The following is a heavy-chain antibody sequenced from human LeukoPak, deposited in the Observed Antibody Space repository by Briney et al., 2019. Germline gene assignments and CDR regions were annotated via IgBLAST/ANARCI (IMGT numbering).Heavy chain of an antibody. J-gene: IGHJ5*02. CDR2: SYYSSTT. V-gene: IGHV4-59*08. CDR1: GGSISSYY. D-gene: IGHD3-9*01. Sequence: SETLSLTCTVSGGSISSYYWSWIRQPAGKGLEWIGYSYYSSTTNYNPSLKSRVTISVDTSKNQFSLKLSSVTAADTAVYYCARVLRYFGGFDPWGQGTLVTVFS. CDR3: ARVLRYFGGFDP.